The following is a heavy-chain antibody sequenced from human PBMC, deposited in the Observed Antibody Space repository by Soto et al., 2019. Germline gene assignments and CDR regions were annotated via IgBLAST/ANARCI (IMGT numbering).Heavy chain of an antibody. V-gene: IGHV4-34*01. Sequence: ETLSLTCAVYGGSFSGYYWSWIRQPPGKGLEWIGEINHSGSTNYNPSLKSRVTISVDTSKNQFSLKLSSVTAADTAVHYCAGCSTFWSGRPFDYWGQGTLVTVSS. J-gene: IGHJ4*02. CDR2: INHSGST. D-gene: IGHD3-3*01. CDR3: AGCSTFWSGRPFDY. CDR1: GGSFSGYY.